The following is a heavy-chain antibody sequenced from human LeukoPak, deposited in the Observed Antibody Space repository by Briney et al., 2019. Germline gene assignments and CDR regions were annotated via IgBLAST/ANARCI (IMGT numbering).Heavy chain of an antibody. CDR1: GFTFDDYA. V-gene: IGHV3-43D*03. CDR2: ISWDGGST. Sequence: GGSLRLSCAASGFTFDDYAMHWVRQAPGKGLEWVSLISWDGGSTYYADSVKGRFTISRDNSKNTLYLQMNSLRAEDMAVYYCARDYYDSSGYYEPTYYYYYMDVWGKGTTVTVSS. CDR3: ARDYYDSSGYYEPTYYYYYMDV. D-gene: IGHD3-22*01. J-gene: IGHJ6*03.